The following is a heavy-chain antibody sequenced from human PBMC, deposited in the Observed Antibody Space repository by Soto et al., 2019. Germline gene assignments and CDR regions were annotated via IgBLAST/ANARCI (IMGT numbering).Heavy chain of an antibody. CDR3: VRDSSDIVVVPATIEGVRAP. CDR2: ISSSGSSS. V-gene: IGHV3-11*06. J-gene: IGHJ5*02. Sequence: QVHLVESGGDLVKPGGSLRLSCLASGFTFSDYYMSWIRQAPGKGLEWISYISSSGSSSRYADSVKGRFTISRDNAKNSLYLQMNSLRAEDTAVYYCVRDSSDIVVVPATIEGVRAPWGQGTLVTVSS. CDR1: GFTFSDYY. D-gene: IGHD2-2*02.